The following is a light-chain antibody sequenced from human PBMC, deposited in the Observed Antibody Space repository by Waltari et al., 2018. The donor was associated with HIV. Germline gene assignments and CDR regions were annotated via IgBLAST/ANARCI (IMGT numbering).Light chain of an antibody. CDR2: EGT. J-gene: IGLJ2*01. V-gene: IGLV2-14*03. CDR3: SSYTASGSVI. Sequence: QSALTQPASVSGSPGQSVTIACTGTPINYNSVSWYQPHPAKAPKLIIFEGTYRPSGVSNRFSGSKSGNTASLTISGLQGEDEAHYYCSSYTASGSVIFGGGTNLTVL. CDR1: PINYNS.